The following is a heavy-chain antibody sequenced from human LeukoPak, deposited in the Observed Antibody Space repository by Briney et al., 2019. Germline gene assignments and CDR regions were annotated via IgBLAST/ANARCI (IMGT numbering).Heavy chain of an antibody. Sequence: PSETLSLTCTVSGGTISIYYWTWIRQPAGKGLEWIGRIYNSGSTNYNPYLKSRVTMSVDTPKNQFSLKLSSVTAADTAVYYCARDQAGDFWSGYFPGPYYYYMDVWGKGTTVTVSS. D-gene: IGHD3-3*01. CDR1: GGTISIYY. CDR3: ARDQAGDFWSGYFPGPYYYYMDV. CDR2: IYNSGST. V-gene: IGHV4-4*07. J-gene: IGHJ6*03.